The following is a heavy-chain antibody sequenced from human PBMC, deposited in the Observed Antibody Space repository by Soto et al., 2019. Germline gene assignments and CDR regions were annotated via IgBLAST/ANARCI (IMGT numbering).Heavy chain of an antibody. D-gene: IGHD4-17*01. CDR3: VKGGAPTVTIGWFDP. J-gene: IGHJ5*02. CDR1: GFTFDDYA. V-gene: IGHV3-9*01. CDR2: ISWNSGSI. Sequence: EVQLVESGGGLVQPGRSLRLSCAASGFTFDDYAMHWVRQAPGKGLEWVSGISWNSGSIGYADSVKGRFTISRDNAKNSLYLQMNSLRAEDTALYYCVKGGAPTVTIGWFDPWGQGTLVTVSS.